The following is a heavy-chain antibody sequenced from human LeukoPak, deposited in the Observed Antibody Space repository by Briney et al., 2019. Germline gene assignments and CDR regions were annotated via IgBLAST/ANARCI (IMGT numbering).Heavy chain of an antibody. CDR3: ARRGDYDSSGSDY. V-gene: IGHV4-34*01. CDR1: GFTFSDYY. CDR2: INHSGST. J-gene: IGHJ4*02. Sequence: GSLRLSCAASGFTFSDYYMSWIRQPPGKGLEWIGEINHSGSTNYNPSLKSRVTISVDTSKNQFSLKLSSVTAADTAVYYCARRGDYDSSGSDYWGQGTLVTVSS. D-gene: IGHD3-22*01.